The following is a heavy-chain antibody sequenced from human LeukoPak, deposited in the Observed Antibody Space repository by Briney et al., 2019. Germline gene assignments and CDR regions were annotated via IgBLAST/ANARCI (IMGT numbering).Heavy chain of an antibody. D-gene: IGHD6-19*01. Sequence: GGSLRLPCVASGFSFSAYIMHWVRQAPGKGLEYVSAIRSDGSNTFYPNSVKGRFTISRDNSKSTLYLQMGSLRAEDTAVYYCTRRYGGHSGWAGYHDSWGQGTLVTVSS. CDR2: IRSDGSNT. V-gene: IGHV3-64*01. J-gene: IGHJ4*02. CDR1: GFSFSAYI. CDR3: TRRYGGHSGWAGYHDS.